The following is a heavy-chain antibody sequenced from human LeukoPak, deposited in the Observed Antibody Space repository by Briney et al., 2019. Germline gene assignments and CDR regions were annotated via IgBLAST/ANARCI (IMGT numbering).Heavy chain of an antibody. CDR1: GGSISSISYY. Sequence: SETLSLTCTVSGGSISSISYYWVWIRQPPGKGLEWIGSIYYSGSTYYNPSLKSRVTISVDTSKNQFSLKLSSVTAADTAVYYCARHSHIVRDPPDRFDPWGQGTLVTVSS. J-gene: IGHJ5*02. CDR3: ARHSHIVRDPPDRFDP. D-gene: IGHD2-21*01. V-gene: IGHV4-39*01. CDR2: IYYSGST.